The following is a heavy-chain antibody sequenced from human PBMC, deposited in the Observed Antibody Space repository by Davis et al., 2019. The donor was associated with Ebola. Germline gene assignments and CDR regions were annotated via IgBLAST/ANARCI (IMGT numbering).Heavy chain of an antibody. CDR1: GFTFSTYA. CDR2: ISGSGGSS. Sequence: PGGSLRLSCAASGFTFSTYAMSWVCQAPGKGLEWVSGISGSGGSSYHADSVKGRFTISRDSSTNTLSLQMNSLSPEDTAVYYCAKDRFDSRGGSWYHYHYSYGLDVWGQGTTVTVSS. CDR3: AKDRFDSRGGSWYHYHYSYGLDV. D-gene: IGHD2-15*01. J-gene: IGHJ6*02. V-gene: IGHV3-23*01.